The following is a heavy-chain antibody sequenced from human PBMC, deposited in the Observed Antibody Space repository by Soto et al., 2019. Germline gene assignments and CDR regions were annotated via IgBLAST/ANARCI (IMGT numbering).Heavy chain of an antibody. D-gene: IGHD2-2*02. CDR2: IIPIFGTA. CDR3: ARGGIVVVPAAIKANWFDP. Sequence: QVQLVQSGAEVKKPGSSVKVSCKASGGTFSSYAISWVRQAPGQGLEWMGGIIPIFGTANYAQKFQGRVTITADESTSTAYMELSSLRSEDTAVYYCARGGIVVVPAAIKANWFDPWGHGTLVTVSS. V-gene: IGHV1-69*01. J-gene: IGHJ5*02. CDR1: GGTFSSYA.